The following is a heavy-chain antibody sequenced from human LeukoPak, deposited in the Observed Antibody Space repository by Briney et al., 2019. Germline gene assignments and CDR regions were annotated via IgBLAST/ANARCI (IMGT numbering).Heavy chain of an antibody. CDR2: IRDDGSNK. D-gene: IGHD3-16*01. CDR3: AKDRLMSRLGYYYYMDV. Sequence: GGSLRLSCAASGFTLSSYYMHWVRQAPGKGLEWVAFIRDDGSNKYYADSVKGRFTISRDTSKNTQYLQMNSLRVEDTAVYYCAKDRLMSRLGYYYYMDVWGKGTTVTVSS. CDR1: GFTLSSYY. J-gene: IGHJ6*03. V-gene: IGHV3-30*02.